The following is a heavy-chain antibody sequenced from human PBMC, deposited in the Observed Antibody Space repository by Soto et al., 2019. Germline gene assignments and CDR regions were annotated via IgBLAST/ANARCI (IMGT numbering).Heavy chain of an antibody. CDR2: IHPSGGGT. CDR1: GYTFNTYY. J-gene: IGHJ4*02. CDR3: ARGGHIAVVTASFDN. V-gene: IGHV1-46*02. Sequence: QGQLVQSGAEVRKPGASVKVSCKPSGYTFNTYYLHWLRQAPGQALEWMGVIHPSGGGTTDAQKFLGRVTVTRDTSTTTVFMELSSLRSDDTAVYYCARGGHIAVVTASFDNWGQGTLVTVSS. D-gene: IGHD2-21*02.